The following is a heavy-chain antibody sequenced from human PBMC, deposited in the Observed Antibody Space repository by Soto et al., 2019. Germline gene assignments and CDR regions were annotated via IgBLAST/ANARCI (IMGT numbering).Heavy chain of an antibody. J-gene: IGHJ5*02. V-gene: IGHV1-69*13. D-gene: IGHD6-13*01. CDR3: ARGGSSSQNWFDP. CDR1: GGTFSSYA. Sequence: GASVKVSCKASGGTFSSYAISWVRQAPGQGLEWMGGIIPIFGTANYAQKFQGRVTITADESTSTAYMELSSLRSEDTAVYYCARGGSSSQNWFDPWGQGTLVTVSS. CDR2: IIPIFGTA.